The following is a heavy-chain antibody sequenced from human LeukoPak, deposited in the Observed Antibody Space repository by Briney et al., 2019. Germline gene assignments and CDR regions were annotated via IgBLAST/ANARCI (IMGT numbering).Heavy chain of an antibody. J-gene: IGHJ5*02. CDR2: IFPGDSDT. CDR3: ARHHDSSLNPFDP. V-gene: IGHV5-51*01. D-gene: IGHD3-22*01. Sequence: GESLKISCKSSGYGFTTYWIGWVRQMPGKGLEWMGTIFPGDSDTRYSPSLQGQVTISADYSINTAYLQWSSLKASDTAMYYCARHHDSSLNPFDPWGQGTLVTVSS. CDR1: GYGFTTYW.